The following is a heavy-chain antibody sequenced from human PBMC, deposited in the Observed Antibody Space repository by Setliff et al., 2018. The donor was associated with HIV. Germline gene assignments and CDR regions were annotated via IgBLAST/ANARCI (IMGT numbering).Heavy chain of an antibody. D-gene: IGHD2-21*02. Sequence: SETLSLTCTVSGGSMSTYYWSWIRQPPGKGLEWIGYIYTSGSTNYNPSLRSRFTISVDTSKNHFSLRLSSVTAADTAVYYCARGGFYCGTDCYWSSFDYWGQGILVTVPQ. CDR2: IYTSGST. CDR3: ARGGFYCGTDCYWSSFDY. V-gene: IGHV4-4*08. CDR1: GGSMSTYY. J-gene: IGHJ4*02.